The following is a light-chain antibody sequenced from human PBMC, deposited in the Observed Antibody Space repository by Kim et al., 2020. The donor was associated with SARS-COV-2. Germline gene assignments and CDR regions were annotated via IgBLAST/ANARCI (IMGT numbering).Light chain of an antibody. Sequence: EIVLTQSPGTLSLSPGERATLSCRASQSVRNNYLAWYQQKPGQAPRLLIYTASGRVSGIPDRFSGSGSGTDFTLTISRLEPEDFAVYYCQQFGGSSYTFGQGTKLEI. CDR3: QQFGGSSYT. V-gene: IGKV3-20*01. J-gene: IGKJ2*01. CDR1: QSVRNNY. CDR2: TAS.